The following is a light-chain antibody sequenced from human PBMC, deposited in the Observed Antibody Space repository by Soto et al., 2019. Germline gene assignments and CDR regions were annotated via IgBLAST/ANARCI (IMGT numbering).Light chain of an antibody. Sequence: AIRMTQSPSSFSASTGDRVTITCRASQGISSYLAWYQQKPGKAPKLLIYAASTLQSGVPSRFSGSESGTDFTLTISCLQSEDFPTYYCQQYYSYPRTFGQGTKVEIK. J-gene: IGKJ1*01. CDR1: QGISSY. V-gene: IGKV1-8*01. CDR3: QQYYSYPRT. CDR2: AAS.